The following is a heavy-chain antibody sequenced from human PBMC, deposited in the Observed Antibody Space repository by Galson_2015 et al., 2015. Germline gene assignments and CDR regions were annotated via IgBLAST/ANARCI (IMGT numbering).Heavy chain of an antibody. Sequence: SLRLSCAASGFTVSSNYMSWVRQAPGKGLEWVSVIYSGGSTYYADSVTSRFTISRDNSKNTLYLQMNSLRAEDTAVYYCARDRERGGDLDIWGQGTMVTVSS. V-gene: IGHV3-53*01. D-gene: IGHD2-21*02. CDR2: IYSGGST. CDR1: GFTVSSNY. J-gene: IGHJ3*02. CDR3: ARDRERGGDLDI.